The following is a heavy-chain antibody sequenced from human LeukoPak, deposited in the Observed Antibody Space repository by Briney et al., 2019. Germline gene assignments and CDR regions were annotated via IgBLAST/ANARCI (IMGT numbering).Heavy chain of an antibody. J-gene: IGHJ4*02. Sequence: GSSVKVSCKASGGTFTSYAISWVRQAPGQGLEWMGWISGYNDNTNYAQKLQGRVTMTTDTSTSTAYMEVRSLRSDDTAVYYCARDGRFGELSDYWGQGTLVTVSS. CDR3: ARDGRFGELSDY. V-gene: IGHV1-18*01. CDR1: GGTFTSYA. D-gene: IGHD3-10*01. CDR2: ISGYNDNT.